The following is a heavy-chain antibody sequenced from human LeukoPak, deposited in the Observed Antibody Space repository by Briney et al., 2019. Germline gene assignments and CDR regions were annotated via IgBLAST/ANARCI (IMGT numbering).Heavy chain of an antibody. Sequence: PGGSLRLSCAASGFTFSSYSMTWVRQAPGKGLEWVSSISSSSSYIYYADSVKGRFTISRDNAKNSLYLQMNSLRAEDTAVYYCARVVVVAATRWFDPWGQGTLVTVSS. J-gene: IGHJ5*02. V-gene: IGHV3-21*01. D-gene: IGHD2-15*01. CDR3: ARVVVVAATRWFDP. CDR2: ISSSSSYI. CDR1: GFTFSSYS.